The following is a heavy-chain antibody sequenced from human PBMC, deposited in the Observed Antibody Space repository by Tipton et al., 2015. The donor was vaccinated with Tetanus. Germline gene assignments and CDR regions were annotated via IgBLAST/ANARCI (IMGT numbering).Heavy chain of an antibody. V-gene: IGHV4-59*12. J-gene: IGHJ6*03. D-gene: IGHD3-16*02. Sequence: TLSLTCTVSGGSISTYHWNWIRQSPGKGLEWIGYIDYFGSTKYNPSLKSRVAMSVDTSKNQFSLKLSSVTAADTAVYYCARESSYYMDVWGKGTTVTVSS. CDR2: IDYFGST. CDR3: ARESSYYMDV. CDR1: GGSISTYH.